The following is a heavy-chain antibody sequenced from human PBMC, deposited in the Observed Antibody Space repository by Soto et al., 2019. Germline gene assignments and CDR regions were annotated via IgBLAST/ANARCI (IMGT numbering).Heavy chain of an antibody. D-gene: IGHD3-22*01. CDR1: GGSISSDNSY. J-gene: IGHJ5*02. CDR2: MHYSGST. Sequence: QVQLQESGPGLVKPSQTLSLTCTVSGGSISSDNSYWSWIRQHPGEGLEWIGYMHYSGSTYYNPSLKRRVTISLDTAKSQFSLKLSSVTAADTAMYYCTRYYYDGSGYSNWFDPWGQGTLVTVSS. CDR3: TRYYYDGSGYSNWFDP. V-gene: IGHV4-31*06.